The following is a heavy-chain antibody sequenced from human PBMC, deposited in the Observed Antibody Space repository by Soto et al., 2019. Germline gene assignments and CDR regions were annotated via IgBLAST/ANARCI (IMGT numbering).Heavy chain of an antibody. CDR1: GFIFSSYA. J-gene: IGHJ6*02. D-gene: IGHD2-8*02. CDR2: ISGSGGST. Sequence: PGGSLRLSCAASGFIFSSYAMSWVRQAPGKGLEWVSAISGSGGSTYYADSVKGRFTISRDNSKNTLYLQMNSLRAEDTAVYYCAKEFNLVGLYGMDVWGQGTTVTVSS. CDR3: AKEFNLVGLYGMDV. V-gene: IGHV3-23*01.